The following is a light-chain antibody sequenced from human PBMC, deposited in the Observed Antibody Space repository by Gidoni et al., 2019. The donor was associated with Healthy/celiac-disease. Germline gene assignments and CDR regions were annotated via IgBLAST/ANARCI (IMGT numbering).Light chain of an antibody. CDR1: QSVSSN. J-gene: IGKJ4*01. Sequence: EIVMTQAPATLSVSPGERATLSCRASQSVSSNLAWYQQKPGQAPRLLIYGASTRATGIPARFSGSGSGTEFTLTISSLQSEDFAVYYCQPYNNWPLTFXGXTKVEIK. CDR2: GAS. V-gene: IGKV3-15*01. CDR3: QPYNNWPLT.